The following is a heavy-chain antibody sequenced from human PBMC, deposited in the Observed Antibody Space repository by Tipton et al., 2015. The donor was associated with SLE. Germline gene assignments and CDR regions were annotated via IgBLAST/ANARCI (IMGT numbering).Heavy chain of an antibody. J-gene: IGHJ3*02. CDR2: INQSGSN. CDR3: ARSNYDYIWGSYRASAAADAFDI. Sequence: TLSLTCAVYGGSFSGHYWSWIRQPPGKGLEWIGEINQSGSNNYNPSLKSRLIMSVDASKNQFSLKLSSVTAADAAIYYCARSNYDYIWGSYRASAAADAFDIWGQGTMDTVSS. CDR1: GGSFSGHY. D-gene: IGHD3-16*02. V-gene: IGHV4-34*01.